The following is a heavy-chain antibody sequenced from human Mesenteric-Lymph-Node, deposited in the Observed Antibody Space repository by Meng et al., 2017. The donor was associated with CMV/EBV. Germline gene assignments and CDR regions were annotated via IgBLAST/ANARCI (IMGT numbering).Heavy chain of an antibody. D-gene: IGHD4-11*01. CDR1: GYTFTAYY. CDR3: ARSLSNRFDY. V-gene: IGHV1-46*01. Sequence: KVSGEASGYTFTAYYLRWGRQAPGQGLEWMGVINPSGGSTSYAQKCQGRVTMTRDTSTRTVYMELSSLRSEDTAVYYCARSLSNRFDYWGQGTLVTVSS. J-gene: IGHJ4*02. CDR2: INPSGGST.